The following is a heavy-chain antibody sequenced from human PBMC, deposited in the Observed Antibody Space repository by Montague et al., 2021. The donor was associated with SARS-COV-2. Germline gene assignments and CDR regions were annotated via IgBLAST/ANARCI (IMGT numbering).Heavy chain of an antibody. Sequence: TLSLTCTVSGGSISSGSYYWSWIRQPAGKGLEWIGRISISGSTXYNPSLKSRVTISVDTSENQFSLKLSSVTAADTAVYYCARDIAVAGLFDYWGQGTLVTVSS. CDR3: ARDIAVAGLFDY. J-gene: IGHJ4*02. V-gene: IGHV4-61*02. D-gene: IGHD6-19*01. CDR1: GGSISSGSYY. CDR2: ISISGST.